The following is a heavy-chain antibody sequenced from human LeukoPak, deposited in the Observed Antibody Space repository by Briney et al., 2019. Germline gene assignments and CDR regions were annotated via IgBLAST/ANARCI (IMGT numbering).Heavy chain of an antibody. CDR2: IYYSGNT. D-gene: IGHD6-19*01. CDR1: GDSISRHY. J-gene: IGHJ4*02. V-gene: IGHV4-59*11. CDR3: ARYYSSGGHDY. Sequence: SETLSLTCTVSGDSISRHYWSWIRQSPGKGLEWLGYIYYSGNTFYNPSLKSRVAISVDRSKNQFSLKLSSVTAADTAVYYCARYYSSGGHDYWGQGTLVTVSS.